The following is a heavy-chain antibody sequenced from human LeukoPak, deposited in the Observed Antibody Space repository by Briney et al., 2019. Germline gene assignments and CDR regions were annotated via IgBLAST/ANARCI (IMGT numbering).Heavy chain of an antibody. CDR2: IYHSGST. J-gene: IGHJ4*02. CDR3: ARMVYDTSGYYPSFDY. D-gene: IGHD3-22*01. V-gene: IGHV4-39*07. CDR1: GGSISRSTYY. Sequence: SETLSLTCIVSGGSISRSTYYWGWVRQPPGKGLEWIGEIYHSGSTNYNPSLKSRVTISVDKSNNQFSLKLSSVTAADTAVYYCARMVYDTSGYYPSFDYWGQGTLVTVSS.